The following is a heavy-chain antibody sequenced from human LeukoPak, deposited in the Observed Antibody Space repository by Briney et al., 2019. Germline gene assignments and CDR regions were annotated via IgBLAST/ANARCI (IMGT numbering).Heavy chain of an antibody. CDR1: GDSISSNNVG. D-gene: IGHD6-19*01. V-gene: IGHV6-1*01. J-gene: IGHJ2*01. CDR2: TYYSSTWSN. Sequence: SQTLSLTCAISGDSISSNNVGWNWIRQSPSRGLEWLGRTYYSSTWSNDHAESVKSRITINPATSRNQFSLHLNSVTPDDTAVYYCARWLGGDKWYFDLWGRGTLVTVSS. CDR3: ARWLGGDKWYFDL.